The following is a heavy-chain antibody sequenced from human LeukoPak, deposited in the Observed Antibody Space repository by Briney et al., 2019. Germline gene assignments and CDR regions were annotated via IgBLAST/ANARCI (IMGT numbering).Heavy chain of an antibody. V-gene: IGHV1-69*04. CDR3: ATRWYYYDSSGYTAAADAFDI. D-gene: IGHD3-22*01. CDR2: ISPTLGIA. CDR1: GGTFSSYA. Sequence: SVKVSCKASGGTFSSYAISWVPQAPGQRLEGRGRISPTLGIANYAQQFTGRVTITADKSPSTAYMELSSLRSEDTAVYYCATRWYYYDSSGYTAAADAFDIWGQGTMVTVSS. J-gene: IGHJ3*02.